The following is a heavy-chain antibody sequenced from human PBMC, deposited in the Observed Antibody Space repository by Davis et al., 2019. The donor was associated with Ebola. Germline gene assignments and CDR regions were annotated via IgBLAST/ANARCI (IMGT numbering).Heavy chain of an antibody. CDR3: AASAGTVGKFDY. J-gene: IGHJ4*01. D-gene: IGHD1-14*01. CDR1: GFTFSSYE. Sequence: GGSLRLSCAASGFTFSSYEMNWVRQAPGKGLEWVSYISSSGSTIYYADSVKGRFTISRDNAKNSLYLQMNSLRAEDTAVYYCAASAGTVGKFDYWGQGTLVTVSS. V-gene: IGHV3-48*03. CDR2: ISSSGSTI.